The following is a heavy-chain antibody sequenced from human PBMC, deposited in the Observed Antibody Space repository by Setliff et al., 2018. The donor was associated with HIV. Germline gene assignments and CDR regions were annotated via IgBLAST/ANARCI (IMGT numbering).Heavy chain of an antibody. D-gene: IGHD1-1*01. J-gene: IGHJ4*02. CDR1: GFTFSGYS. CDR2: ISSNSTYI. Sequence: PGGSLRLSCAASGFTFSGYSMNWVRQAPGKGLEWVSSISSNSTYIYYADSVKGRFTISRDNAKNSLYLQMNSLRAEDTAVYFCARDLGGKGGHWGQGILVTVSS. CDR3: ARDLGGKGGH. V-gene: IGHV3-21*03.